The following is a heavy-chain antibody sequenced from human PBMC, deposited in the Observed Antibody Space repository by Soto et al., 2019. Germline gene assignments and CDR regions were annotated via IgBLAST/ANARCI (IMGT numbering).Heavy chain of an antibody. Sequence: EVQLLESGGGLVQPGGSLRLSCAASGFTFNTYAMTWVRQAPGKGLEWVSGVTSGGVTTYYADSVKGRFIISRDNSKNTLYLQMNSLRVEDTAVYYCAQGPSSGWYYFDYWGQGTLVTVSS. CDR2: VTSGGVTT. CDR3: AQGPSSGWYYFDY. D-gene: IGHD6-19*01. CDR1: GFTFNTYA. J-gene: IGHJ4*02. V-gene: IGHV3-23*01.